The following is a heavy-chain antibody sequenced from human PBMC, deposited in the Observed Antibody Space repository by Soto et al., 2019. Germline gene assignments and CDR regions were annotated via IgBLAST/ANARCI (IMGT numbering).Heavy chain of an antibody. CDR2: IYHSGST. CDR1: SGSISSSNW. D-gene: IGHD4-4*01. J-gene: IGHJ6*03. V-gene: IGHV4-4*02. Sequence: SETLSLTCAVSSGSISSSNWWSWVRQPPGKGLEWIGEIYHSGSTNYNPSLKSRVTISVDKSKNQFSLKLGSVTAADTAVYYCARVGFGMTTVTLYYYYYMDVWGKGTTVTVSS. CDR3: ARVGFGMTTVTLYYYYYMDV.